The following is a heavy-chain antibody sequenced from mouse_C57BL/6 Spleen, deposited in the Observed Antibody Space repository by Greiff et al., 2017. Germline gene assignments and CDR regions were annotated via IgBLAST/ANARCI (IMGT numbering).Heavy chain of an antibody. V-gene: IGHV1-82*01. CDR3: ARKGEFTY. Sequence: QVQLQQSGPELVKPGASVKISCKASGYAFSSSWMNWVKQRPGKGLEWIGRIYPGDGDTNYNGTFKGKATLTADKSSSTAYMQLSSLTSEDSAVYFCARKGEFTYWGQGTLVTVSA. CDR2: IYPGDGDT. J-gene: IGHJ3*01. CDR1: GYAFSSSW.